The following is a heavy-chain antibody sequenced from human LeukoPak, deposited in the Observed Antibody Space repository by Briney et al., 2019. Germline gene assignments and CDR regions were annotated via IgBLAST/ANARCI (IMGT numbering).Heavy chain of an antibody. CDR1: GYTVTDYY. CDR3: ATGERLVPAAMWFDY. CDR2: INPKSGGR. J-gene: IGHJ4*02. V-gene: IGHV1-2*02. D-gene: IGHD2-2*01. Sequence: RASVKVSCKASGYTVTDYYMHWVRQAPGQGLEWMGWINPKSGGRSYAQRFQGRVTMTRDTSISTAYMELSRLRSDDTAVYYCATGERLVPAAMWFDYWGQGTLVTVSS.